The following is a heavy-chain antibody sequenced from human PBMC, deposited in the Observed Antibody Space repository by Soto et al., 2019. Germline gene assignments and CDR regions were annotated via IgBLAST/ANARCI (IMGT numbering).Heavy chain of an antibody. Sequence: GGSLRLSCAASGFTFSSSGMHWVRQAPGKGLEWVAVIWYDGSNKYYADSVKGRFTISRDNSKNTLYLQMNSLRAEDTAVYYCARDRAYCGGDWVSYYFDYWGQGAVVTVSS. D-gene: IGHD2-21*02. CDR2: IWYDGSNK. J-gene: IGHJ4*02. CDR3: ARDRAYCGGDWVSYYFDY. CDR1: GFTFSSSG. V-gene: IGHV3-33*01.